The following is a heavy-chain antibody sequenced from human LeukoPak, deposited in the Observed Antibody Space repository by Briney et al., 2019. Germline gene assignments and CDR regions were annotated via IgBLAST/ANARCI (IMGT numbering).Heavy chain of an antibody. CDR2: IKQDGSEK. D-gene: IGHD3-16*01. CDR3: ASGRQLGY. CDR1: RFTFSSYW. Sequence: GGSLRLSCAASRFTFSSYWLSWVCQARGKGLEWVANIKQDGSEKYYVDSVKGRFTISRDNAKNSLYLQMNSLRAEDTALYYCASGRQLGYWGQGPLVTVSS. V-gene: IGHV3-7*01. J-gene: IGHJ4*02.